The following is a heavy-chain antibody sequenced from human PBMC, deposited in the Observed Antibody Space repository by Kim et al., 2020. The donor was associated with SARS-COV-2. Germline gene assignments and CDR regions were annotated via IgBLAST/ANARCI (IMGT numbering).Heavy chain of an antibody. CDR3: ARGRGNYFDY. V-gene: IGHV3-74*01. Sequence: RSTGYADSVKGRFTISRDNAKNTLYLQMNSLRAEDTAVYYCARGRGNYFDYWGQGTLVTVSS. J-gene: IGHJ4*02. D-gene: IGHD3-10*01. CDR2: RST.